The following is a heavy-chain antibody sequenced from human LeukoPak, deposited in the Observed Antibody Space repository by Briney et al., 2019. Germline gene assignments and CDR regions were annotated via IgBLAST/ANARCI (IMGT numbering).Heavy chain of an antibody. CDR2: IKQDGSEK. J-gene: IGHJ4*02. CDR1: GFTFSSYW. CDR3: ARARYFDWDDFDY. Sequence: GGSLRLSCAASGFTFSSYWMSWVRQAPGKGLEWVANIKQDGSEKYYVDSVKGRFTISRDNAKNSLYPQMNSLRAEDTAVYYCARARYFDWDDFDYWGQGTLVTVSS. V-gene: IGHV3-7*01. D-gene: IGHD3-9*01.